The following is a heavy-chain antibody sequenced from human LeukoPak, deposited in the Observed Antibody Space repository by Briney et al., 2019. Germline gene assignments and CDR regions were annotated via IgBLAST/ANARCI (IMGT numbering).Heavy chain of an antibody. D-gene: IGHD1-26*01. J-gene: IGHJ3*02. CDR3: ASIVGATLGADAFDI. V-gene: IGHV1-46*01. CDR2: INPSGGST. CDR1: GYTFTSYY. Sequence: GASVKVSCKASGYTFTSYYMHWVRQAPGQGLEWMGIINPSGGSTSYAQKFQGRVTMTRDMSTSTVYMELSSLRSEDTAVYYCASIVGATLGADAFDIWGQGTMVTVSS.